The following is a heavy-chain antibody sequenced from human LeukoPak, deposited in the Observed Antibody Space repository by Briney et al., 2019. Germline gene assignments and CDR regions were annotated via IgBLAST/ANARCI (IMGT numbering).Heavy chain of an antibody. Sequence: QPGGSLRLSCAASGFTFSNYAMNWVRQAPGKGLEWVSYVSRDGATRSYADSATGRFTISRDNDKNSVYLQMNSLRAEDTAVYYCANDLYTTIQGFDSWGQGTLVTVSS. V-gene: IGHV3-48*01. CDR3: ANDLYTTIQGFDS. D-gene: IGHD3/OR15-3a*01. J-gene: IGHJ4*02. CDR1: GFTFSNYA. CDR2: VSRDGATR.